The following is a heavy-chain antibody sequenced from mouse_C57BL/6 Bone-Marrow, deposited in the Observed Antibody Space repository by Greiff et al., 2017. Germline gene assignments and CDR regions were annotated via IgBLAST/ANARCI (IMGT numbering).Heavy chain of an antibody. J-gene: IGHJ3*01. CDR3: AGGDNYWFAY. D-gene: IGHD1-3*01. CDR2: IYPGDGDT. V-gene: IGHV1-82*01. CDR1: GYAFSSSW. Sequence: QVQLKESGPELVKPGASVKISCKASGYAFSSSWMNWVKQRPGKGLEWIGRIYPGDGDTNYNGNFKGKAPLTADKSSSTAYMQPSSLTSEDSAVXFCAGGDNYWFAYWGQGTLVTVSA.